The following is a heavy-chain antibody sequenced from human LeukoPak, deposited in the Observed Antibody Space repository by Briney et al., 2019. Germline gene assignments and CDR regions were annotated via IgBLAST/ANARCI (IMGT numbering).Heavy chain of an antibody. CDR2: IIPIFGTA. Sequence: SVKVSCKASGGTFSSYAISWVRQAPGQGLEWMGGIIPIFGTANYAQKFQGRVTITADESTSTAYMELSSLRSEDTAVYYCARGRSGWEYYFDYWGQGTLVTVSS. D-gene: IGHD1-26*01. J-gene: IGHJ4*02. CDR1: GGTFSSYA. V-gene: IGHV1-69*13. CDR3: ARGRSGWEYYFDY.